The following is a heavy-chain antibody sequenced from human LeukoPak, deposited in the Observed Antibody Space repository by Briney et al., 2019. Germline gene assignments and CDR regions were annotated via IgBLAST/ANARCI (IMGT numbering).Heavy chain of an antibody. CDR2: INHSGST. CDR3: ARVSGVYYFDY. D-gene: IGHD3-10*01. J-gene: IGHJ4*02. CDR1: GGSFSGYY. V-gene: IGHV4-34*01. Sequence: SETLSLTCAVYGGSFSGYYWSWIRQPPGKGLEWIGEINHSGSTNYNPSLKSRVTISVDTSKNQFSLKLSSVTAADTAVYYCARVSGVYYFDYWGQGTLVTVSS.